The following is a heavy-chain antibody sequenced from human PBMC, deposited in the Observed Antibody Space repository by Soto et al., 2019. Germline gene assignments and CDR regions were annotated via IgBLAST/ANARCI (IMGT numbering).Heavy chain of an antibody. CDR1: GFALSDYY. V-gene: IGHV3-11*01. CDR3: ANDPYYYASEY. Sequence: GGSLRLSCAASGFALSDYYMTWIRQPPGKGLEWVSYISGSGTTIHYADSVKGRFTVSRDNARNSLYLQMNSLRAEDTAFYYCANDPYYYASEYWGQGTLVTVSS. CDR2: ISGSGTTI. J-gene: IGHJ4*02. D-gene: IGHD3-10*01.